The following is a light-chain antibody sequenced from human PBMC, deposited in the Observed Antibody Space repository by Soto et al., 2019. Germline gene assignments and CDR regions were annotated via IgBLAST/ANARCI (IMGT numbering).Light chain of an antibody. CDR2: EVT. J-gene: IGLJ1*01. V-gene: IGLV2-14*01. CDR3: SSYTSSTAYV. Sequence: QSALTQPASVSGSPGQSITISCTGTSSDVGGYNYVSWYQLHPGKAPKLILYEVTNRPSGVSDRFSGSKSGNTASLTISGLQAQEEADYYCSSYTSSTAYVFGPGTKLTVL. CDR1: SSDVGGYNY.